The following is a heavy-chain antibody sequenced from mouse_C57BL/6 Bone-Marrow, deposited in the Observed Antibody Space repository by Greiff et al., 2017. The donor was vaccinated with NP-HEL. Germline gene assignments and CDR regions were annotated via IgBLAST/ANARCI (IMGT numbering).Heavy chain of an antibody. CDR1: GYTFTSYW. J-gene: IGHJ3*01. Sequence: QVQLQQPGAELVKPGASVKMSCKASGYTFTSYWITWVKQRPGQGLEWIGDIYPGSGSTNYNEKFKSKATLTGDTSSSTAYMQRSSLTSEDSAVYYGARGYGSSYEGFAYWGQGTLVTVSA. CDR2: IYPGSGST. D-gene: IGHD1-1*01. V-gene: IGHV1-55*01. CDR3: ARGYGSSYEGFAY.